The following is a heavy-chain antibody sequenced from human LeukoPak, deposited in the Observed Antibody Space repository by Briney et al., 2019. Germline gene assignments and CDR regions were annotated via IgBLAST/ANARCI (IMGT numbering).Heavy chain of an antibody. J-gene: IGHJ6*02. D-gene: IGHD2-15*01. CDR2: ISSSSSYI. CDR3: ARDSEYCSGGSCYNYYYYYGMDV. V-gene: IGHV3-21*01. CDR1: GFTFSSYS. Sequence: GGSLRLSCAASGFTFSSYSMNWVRQAPGKGLEWVSSISSSSSYIYYADSVKGRFTISRDNAKNSLYLQMNSLRAEDTAVYYCARDSEYCSGGSCYNYYYYYGMDVWGQGTTVTVSS.